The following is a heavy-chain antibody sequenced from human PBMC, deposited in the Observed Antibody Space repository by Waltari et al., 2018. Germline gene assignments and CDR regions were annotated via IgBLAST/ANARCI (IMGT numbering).Heavy chain of an antibody. D-gene: IGHD5-12*01. CDR1: GVYFSTYA. CDR3: AREVVEMATIDSPWYYGMDV. J-gene: IGHJ6*02. CDR2: IIPIFGTA. Sequence: QVPLAQSGAEVNKPGSSVTVSCKASGVYFSTYALLWVRPRPSTGLQWMGRIIPIFGTASYAQKFQGRVTITADKSTSTAYMELSSLRSEDTAVYYCAREVVEMATIDSPWYYGMDVWGQGTTVTVSS. V-gene: IGHV1-69*08.